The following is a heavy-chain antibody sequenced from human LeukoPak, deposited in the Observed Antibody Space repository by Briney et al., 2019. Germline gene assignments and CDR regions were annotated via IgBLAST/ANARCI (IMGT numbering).Heavy chain of an antibody. J-gene: IGHJ6*03. Sequence: GGTLRLSCAASGFIFSSHGMNWVRQAPGKGLDWVSSITSSSSYIYYADSVKGRFTISRDNAKNSLYLQMNSLRAEDTAVYYCARDRSPGYMDVWGKGTTVTVSS. V-gene: IGHV3-21*01. CDR1: GFIFSSHG. CDR2: ITSSSSYI. CDR3: ARDRSPGYMDV. D-gene: IGHD3-10*01.